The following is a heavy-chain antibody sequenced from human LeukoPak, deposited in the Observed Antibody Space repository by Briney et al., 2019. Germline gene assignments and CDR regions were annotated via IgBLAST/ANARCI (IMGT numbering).Heavy chain of an antibody. V-gene: IGHV5-51*01. Sequence: GESLRISCKGSGYIFSSYWIGWVRQMPGKGLELMGIIHPGDSDTRYRPSFQGQVTISVDKSISTAYLQWSSLRASDTAMFYCARSPFYYFDYWGLGTLVTVSS. CDR2: IHPGDSDT. D-gene: IGHD3-3*01. CDR3: ARSPFYYFDY. CDR1: GYIFSSYW. J-gene: IGHJ4*02.